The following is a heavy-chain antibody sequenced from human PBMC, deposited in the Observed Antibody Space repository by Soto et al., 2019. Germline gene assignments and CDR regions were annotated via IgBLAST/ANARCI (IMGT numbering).Heavy chain of an antibody. CDR3: TTHARYYYNHY. CDR2: INPDSGDT. Sequence: GASEKVSCKASGYTFTRSYMNWVRQAPGQGLEWMGWINPDSGDTDYAQKFQGRVTMTRDASISTAYLEVNSLRSDDTAMYYCTTHARYYYNHYWGQGPLGTVSS. V-gene: IGHV1-2*02. CDR1: GYTFTRSY. D-gene: IGHD3-22*01. J-gene: IGHJ4*02.